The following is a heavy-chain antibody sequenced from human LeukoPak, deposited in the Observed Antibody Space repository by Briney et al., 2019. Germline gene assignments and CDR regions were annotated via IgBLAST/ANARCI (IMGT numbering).Heavy chain of an antibody. CDR2: IYTSGIT. V-gene: IGHV4-4*07. D-gene: IGHD5-18*01. Sequence: SETLSLTCTVSGGSISSYYWSWIRQPAGKGLEWIGRIYTSGITNYNPSLKSRVTMSVDTSKNQFSLKLSSVTAADTAVYYCARDKFVAAMATTGFDYWGQGTLVTVSS. J-gene: IGHJ4*02. CDR1: GGSISSYY. CDR3: ARDKFVAAMATTGFDY.